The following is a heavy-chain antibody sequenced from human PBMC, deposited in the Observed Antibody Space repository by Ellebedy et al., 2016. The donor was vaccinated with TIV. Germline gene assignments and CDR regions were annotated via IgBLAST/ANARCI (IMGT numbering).Heavy chain of an antibody. CDR3: ARGKRGWFGEYGMDV. Sequence: SETLSLTXAVYGGSFSGYYWSWIRQPPGKGLEWIGEINHSGSTNYNPSLKSRVTISVDTSKNQFSLKLSSVTAADTAVYYCARGKRGWFGEYGMDVWGQGTTVTVSS. CDR2: INHSGST. J-gene: IGHJ6*02. V-gene: IGHV4-34*01. D-gene: IGHD3-10*01. CDR1: GGSFSGYY.